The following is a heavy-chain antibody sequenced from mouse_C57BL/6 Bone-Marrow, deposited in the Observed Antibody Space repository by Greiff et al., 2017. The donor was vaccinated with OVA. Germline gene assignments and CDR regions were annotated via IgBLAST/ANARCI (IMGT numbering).Heavy chain of an antibody. D-gene: IGHD1-1*01. CDR3: TTYGSSDY. J-gene: IGHJ2*01. Sequence: VHVKQSGAELVRPGASVKLSCTASGFNIKDDYMHWVKQRPEQGLEWIGWIDPENGDTEYASKFQGKATITADTSSNTAYLQLSSLTSEDTAVYYCTTYGSSDYWGQGTTLTVSS. CDR2: IDPENGDT. CDR1: GFNIKDDY. V-gene: IGHV14-4*01.